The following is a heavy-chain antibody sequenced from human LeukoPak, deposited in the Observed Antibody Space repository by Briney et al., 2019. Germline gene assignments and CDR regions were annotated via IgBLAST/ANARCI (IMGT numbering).Heavy chain of an antibody. D-gene: IGHD6-19*01. CDR2: IGTAGDP. Sequence: GGSLRLSCAASGFTFSSYDMHWVRQATGKGLEWVSAIGTAGDPYYPGSVKGRFTISRENAKNPLYLQMNSLRAGDTAVYYCARGSVSSGWFYYYGMDVWGKGTTVTVSS. J-gene: IGHJ6*04. CDR3: ARGSVSSGWFYYYGMDV. V-gene: IGHV3-13*05. CDR1: GFTFSSYD.